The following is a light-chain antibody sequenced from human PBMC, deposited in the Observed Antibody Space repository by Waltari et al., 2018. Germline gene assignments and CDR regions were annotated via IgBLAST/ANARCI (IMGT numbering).Light chain of an antibody. CDR1: QSVSSGY. Sequence: EIVLTQSPGTLSLSPGERATLSCRASQSVSSGYFAWYQQKPGQAPRLLIYAASSRATGIPDRFSGSGSGTDFTLTISRLEPEDFAVYYCQQYGISPLTFGGGTKVEIK. CDR3: QQYGISPLT. CDR2: AAS. J-gene: IGKJ4*01. V-gene: IGKV3-20*01.